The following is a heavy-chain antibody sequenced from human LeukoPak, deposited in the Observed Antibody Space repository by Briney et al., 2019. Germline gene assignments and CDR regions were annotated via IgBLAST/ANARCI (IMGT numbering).Heavy chain of an antibody. CDR3: ARPRTGTIGYFDY. J-gene: IGHJ4*02. CDR1: GGSISSSSYY. D-gene: IGHD1-7*01. V-gene: IGHV4-39*01. CDR2: IYYSGST. Sequence: SETLSLTCTVSGGSISSSSYYWGWIRQPPGKGLEWIGSIYYSGSTYYNPSLKSRVTISVDTSKNQFSLKLSSVTAADTAVYYCARPRTGTIGYFDYWGQGTLVTVSS.